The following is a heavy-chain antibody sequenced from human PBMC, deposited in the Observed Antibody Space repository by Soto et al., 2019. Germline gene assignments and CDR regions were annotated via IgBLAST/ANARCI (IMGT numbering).Heavy chain of an antibody. Sequence: NPSETLSLTCAVSGGSISSSNWWTWVRQSPGKGLEWIGEIFHSGKTNYNSSLKSRVTIFVDKSRNEFSLMLTSVTAADTAVYYCASRTGAAVPTYSYYSYFGLDVWGQGTTVTVSS. CDR2: IFHSGKT. V-gene: IGHV4-4*02. D-gene: IGHD6-13*01. CDR1: GGSISSSNW. CDR3: ASRTGAAVPTYSYYSYFGLDV. J-gene: IGHJ6*02.